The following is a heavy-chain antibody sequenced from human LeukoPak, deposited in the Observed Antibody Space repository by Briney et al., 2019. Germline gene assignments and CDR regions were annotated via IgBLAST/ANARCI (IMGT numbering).Heavy chain of an antibody. D-gene: IGHD3-10*01. CDR3: ARDGSVFGRFDY. V-gene: IGHV4-4*02. Sequence: SETLSLTCAVSGGSISSSNWWSWVRQPPGKGLEWIGEIYHSGSTNYNPSLKSRVTISVDTSKNQFSLRLTSVTAADTAVYSCARDGSVFGRFDYWGQGTLVTVSS. CDR1: GGSISSSNW. J-gene: IGHJ4*02. CDR2: IYHSGST.